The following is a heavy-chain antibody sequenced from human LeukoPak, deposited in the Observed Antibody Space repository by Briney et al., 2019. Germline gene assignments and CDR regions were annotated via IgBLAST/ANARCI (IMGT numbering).Heavy chain of an antibody. J-gene: IGHJ4*02. CDR3: ASPNYYDSSGYNDNFDY. Sequence: PGGSLRLSCAASGFTFSSYSMNWVRQAPGKGLEWVSAISGSGGSTYYADSVKGRFTISRDNSKNTLYLQMNSPRAEDTAVYYCASPNYYDSSGYNDNFDYWGRGTLVTVSS. CDR2: ISGSGGST. CDR1: GFTFSSYS. D-gene: IGHD3-22*01. V-gene: IGHV3-23*01.